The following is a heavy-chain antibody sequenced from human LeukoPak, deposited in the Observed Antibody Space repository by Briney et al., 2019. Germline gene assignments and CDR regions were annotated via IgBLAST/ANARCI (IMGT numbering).Heavy chain of an antibody. Sequence: GGSLRLSCAASGFSFSSYGMHWVRQAPGKGLEWVAFIRYDGSHKYYADSVKGRFTISRDNSKNTLYLQMNSLRAEDTAVYYCAKGSGYEHNYYYYYMDVWGKGTTVTVSS. CDR3: AKGSGYEHNYYYYYMDV. V-gene: IGHV3-30*02. D-gene: IGHD5-12*01. CDR2: IRYDGSHK. CDR1: GFSFSSYG. J-gene: IGHJ6*03.